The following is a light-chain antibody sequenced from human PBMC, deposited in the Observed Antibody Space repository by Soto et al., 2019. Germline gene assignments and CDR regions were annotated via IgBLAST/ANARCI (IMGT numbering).Light chain of an antibody. CDR1: QSISRS. CDR2: DAS. J-gene: IGKJ2*01. Sequence: DIQMTQSHSTLSASVGDRVTITCRASQSISRSLAWYQQNPGKAPKLLIFDASSLESGVPSRFSGSGSGTEFTLTISSLQPDDFATYYCQQYSIYWNTFGQGTKLEIK. V-gene: IGKV1-5*01. CDR3: QQYSIYWNT.